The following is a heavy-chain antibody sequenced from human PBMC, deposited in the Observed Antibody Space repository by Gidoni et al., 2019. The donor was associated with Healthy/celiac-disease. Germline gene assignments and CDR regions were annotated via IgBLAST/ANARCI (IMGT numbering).Heavy chain of an antibody. J-gene: IGHJ4*02. CDR1: GFSLSTSGVG. CDR3: AHTGYGYLFDY. V-gene: IGHV2-5*01. D-gene: IGHD5-18*01. Sequence: QITLKESGPTLVKPTQTLTLTCTFSGFSLSTSGVGVGWIRHPPGKALEWLALIYWNDDKRYSPSLKCRLTITKETSKNQVVLTMTNMDPVDTATYYCAHTGYGYLFDYWGQGTLVTVSS. CDR2: IYWNDDK.